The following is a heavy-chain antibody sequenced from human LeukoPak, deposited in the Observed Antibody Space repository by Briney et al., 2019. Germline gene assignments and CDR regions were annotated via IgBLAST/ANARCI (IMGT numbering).Heavy chain of an antibody. Sequence: GGSMTPSSLVAAFTPTANGTHCDRPPDGKGVEWVAAIRYVGSREEYGVCVKGRFTISRDESKNTLYLQMNSLRAEDRAVYYCARWTGVGADGTSDYWGEGTLVTVSS. CDR3: ARWTGVGADGTSDY. V-gene: IGHV3-33*01. CDR2: IRYVGSRE. CDR1: AFTPTANG. J-gene: IGHJ4*02. D-gene: IGHD1-26*01.